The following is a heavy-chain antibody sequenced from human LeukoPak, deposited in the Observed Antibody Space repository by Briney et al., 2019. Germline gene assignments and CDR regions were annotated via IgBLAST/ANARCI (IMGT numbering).Heavy chain of an antibody. CDR2: ISSSGSTI. Sequence: GGSLRLSCAASGFTFSSYAMSWVRQAPGKGLEWVSYISSSGSTIYYADSVKGRFTISRDNAKNSLYLQMNSLTAEDTAVYYCATDGGPAYSSSWYLYWGQGSLVTVSS. D-gene: IGHD6-13*01. J-gene: IGHJ4*02. CDR3: ATDGGPAYSSSWYLY. V-gene: IGHV3-48*03. CDR1: GFTFSSYA.